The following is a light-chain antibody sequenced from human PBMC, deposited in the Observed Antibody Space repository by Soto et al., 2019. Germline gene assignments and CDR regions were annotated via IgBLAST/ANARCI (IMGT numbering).Light chain of an antibody. CDR1: SSDVGGYNY. CDR2: NVS. J-gene: IGLJ1*01. CDR3: SSYTSSNTLYV. V-gene: IGLV2-14*01. Sequence: QSALTQPASVSGSPGQSINISCTGTSSDVGGYNYVSWYQQHPGKAPKLMIYNVSNRPSGVSNRFSGSKSGNTASLTISGLQAEDASDYYCSSYTSSNTLYVFGTGTKLTVL.